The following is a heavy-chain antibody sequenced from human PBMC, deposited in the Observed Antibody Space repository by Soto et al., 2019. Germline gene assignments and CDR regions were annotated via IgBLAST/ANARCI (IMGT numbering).Heavy chain of an antibody. D-gene: IGHD3-3*01. Sequence: VKVSCKVSGYTLTELSMHWVRQAPGKGLEWMGGFDPEDGETIYAQRFQGRVTMTEDTSTDTAYMELSSLRSEDTAVYYCATESIKHYDFWSGYHRRFGMDVWGQGTTVTVSS. J-gene: IGHJ6*02. CDR3: ATESIKHYDFWSGYHRRFGMDV. V-gene: IGHV1-24*01. CDR1: GYTLTELS. CDR2: FDPEDGET.